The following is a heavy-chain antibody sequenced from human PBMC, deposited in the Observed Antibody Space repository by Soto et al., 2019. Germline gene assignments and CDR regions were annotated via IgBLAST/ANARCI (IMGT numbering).Heavy chain of an antibody. D-gene: IGHD2-21*02. J-gene: IGHJ5*02. CDR3: ARGGVMVTDNWLDP. CDR1: NDSISNYY. Sequence: QVHLHESGPGLVKPSETLSLTCTVSNDSISNYYWNWIRQSPGKGLEWIGYISYPGTTNYNPSLKSRVAISLDTSKKQFSLTLSSVTAADTAVYFCARGGVMVTDNWLDPWGQGNLVTVSS. CDR2: ISYPGTT. V-gene: IGHV4-59*08.